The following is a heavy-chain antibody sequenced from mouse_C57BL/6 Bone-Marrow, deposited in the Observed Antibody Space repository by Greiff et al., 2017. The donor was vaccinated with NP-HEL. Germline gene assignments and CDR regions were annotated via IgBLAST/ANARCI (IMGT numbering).Heavy chain of an antibody. CDR2: ISSGSSTI. CDR1: GFTFSDYG. D-gene: IGHD3-1*01. V-gene: IGHV5-17*01. Sequence: EVKLVESGGGLVKPGGSLKLSCAASGFTFSDYGMHWVRQAPETGLEWVAYISSGSSTIYYADTVKGRFTISRDNAKNTLFLQMTSLRSEDTAMYYCAGNTGSNYFDYWGQGTTLTVSS. CDR3: AGNTGSNYFDY. J-gene: IGHJ2*01.